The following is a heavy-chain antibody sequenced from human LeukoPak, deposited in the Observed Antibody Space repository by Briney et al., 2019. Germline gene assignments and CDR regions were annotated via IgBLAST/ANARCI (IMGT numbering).Heavy chain of an antibody. V-gene: IGHV5-51*01. Sequence: GESLKISCKGAGYRFTSYWIGWGRQMPGKGLEGMGIIYPGDSDTRYRPSFQGQVTISDEKCRSTAYLQWSSLKASDTAMYYCARRRAAAGTSWGQGTLVTVSS. CDR3: ARRRAAAGTS. J-gene: IGHJ4*02. CDR1: GYRFTSYW. CDR2: IYPGDSDT. D-gene: IGHD6-13*01.